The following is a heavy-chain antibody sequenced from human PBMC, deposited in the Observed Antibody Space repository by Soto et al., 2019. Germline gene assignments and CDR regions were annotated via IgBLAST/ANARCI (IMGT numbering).Heavy chain of an antibody. CDR2: ISFDGTAK. Sequence: GGSLRLCCVASGFTFNRYGMHWVRQAPGKGLEWVAEISFDGTAKYYAESVKGRFTVSRDNGNNTLHLEMNSLGAKDTAVYFCATGRSTRFDPWGQGTLVTVSS. CDR1: GFTFNRYG. V-gene: IGHV3-30*03. J-gene: IGHJ5*02. D-gene: IGHD1-1*01. CDR3: ATGRSTRFDP.